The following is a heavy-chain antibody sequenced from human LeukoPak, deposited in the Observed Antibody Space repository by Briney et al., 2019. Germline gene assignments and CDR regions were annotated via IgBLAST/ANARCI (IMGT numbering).Heavy chain of an antibody. CDR3: ARAYSSSWYFNWFDP. V-gene: IGHV4-38-2*02. CDR1: GYSISSGYF. D-gene: IGHD6-13*01. J-gene: IGHJ5*02. CDR2: IYNSGST. Sequence: SETLSLTCTVSGYSISSGYFWGWIRQPPGKGLEWIGTIYNSGSTYYNASLESRVTISLDTSKNQFSLKLSSVTAADTAVYYCARAYSSSWYFNWFDPWGQGTLVTVSS.